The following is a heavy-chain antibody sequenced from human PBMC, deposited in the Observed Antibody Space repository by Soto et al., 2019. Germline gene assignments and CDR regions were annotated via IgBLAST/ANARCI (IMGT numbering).Heavy chain of an antibody. V-gene: IGHV4-34*01. CDR2: INHSGST. D-gene: IGHD2-15*01. Sequence: SETLSLTCAVYGGSFSGYYWTWIRQPPGTGLEWIGEINHSGSTNYNPSLKSRVTISVDTSKNQFSLKLSSVTAADTAVYYCARDYCSGGSCYYSFDPWGQGTLVTVSS. CDR3: ARDYCSGGSCYYSFDP. CDR1: GGSFSGYY. J-gene: IGHJ5*02.